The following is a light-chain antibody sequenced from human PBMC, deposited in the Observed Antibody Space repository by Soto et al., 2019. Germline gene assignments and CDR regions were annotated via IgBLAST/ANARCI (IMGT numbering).Light chain of an antibody. CDR3: QQYNSYSWT. Sequence: DIQMTQSPSTLSASVGDRVTITCRASQSISSWLAWYQQKPGKAPKLLIYDASSLERGVPSRFSGSGSGTGFTLTITSVQLDDFATYYCQQYNSYSWTFGQGSKV. J-gene: IGKJ1*01. V-gene: IGKV1-5*01. CDR2: DAS. CDR1: QSISSW.